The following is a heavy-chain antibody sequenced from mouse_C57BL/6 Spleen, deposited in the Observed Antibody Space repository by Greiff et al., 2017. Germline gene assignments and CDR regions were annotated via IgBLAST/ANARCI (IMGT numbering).Heavy chain of an antibody. Sequence: VQLQQPGAELVKPGASVKLSCKASGYTFTSYWMHWVKQRPGQGLEWIGMIHPNSGSTNYNEKFKSKATLTVDKSSSTAYMQLSSLTSEDSAVYYSVKGGESNYRGLYSAMDYWGQGTSVTVSS. CDR3: VKGGESNYRGLYSAMDY. CDR1: GYTFTSYW. J-gene: IGHJ4*01. V-gene: IGHV1-64*01. D-gene: IGHD2-12*01. CDR2: IHPNSGST.